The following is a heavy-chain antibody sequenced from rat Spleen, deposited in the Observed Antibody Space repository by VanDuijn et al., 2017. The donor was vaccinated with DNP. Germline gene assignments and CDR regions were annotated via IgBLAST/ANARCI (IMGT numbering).Heavy chain of an antibody. J-gene: IGHJ4*01. CDR1: GFTFSDYA. CDR3: TRTYSNYMPYYYAMDA. D-gene: IGHD1-2*01. CDR2: IIYDGSTS. V-gene: IGHV5-7*01. Sequence: EVQLVESGGGLVQPGRSLKLSCAASGFTFSDYAMAWVRQSPKKGLEWVATIIYDGSTSSSRDSVTGRFTISRDNAKTTLYLQMDSLRSEDTATYYCTRTYSNYMPYYYAMDAWGQGTSVTVSS.